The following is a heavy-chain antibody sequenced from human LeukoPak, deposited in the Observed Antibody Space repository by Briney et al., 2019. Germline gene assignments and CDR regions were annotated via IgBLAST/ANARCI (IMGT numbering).Heavy chain of an antibody. D-gene: IGHD2-2*01. CDR3: ARLPPDYAVPAAYGDV. J-gene: IGHJ6*02. CDR1: GYSFTSYW. V-gene: IGHV5-51*01. CDR2: IYPGDSDT. Sequence: GESLKISCKGSGYSFTSYWIGWVRQMPGKGLEWMGIIYPGDSDTRYSPSFQGQVTISADKSISTAYLQWSSLKASDTAMYYCARLPPDYAVPAAYGDVWGQGTTVTVSS.